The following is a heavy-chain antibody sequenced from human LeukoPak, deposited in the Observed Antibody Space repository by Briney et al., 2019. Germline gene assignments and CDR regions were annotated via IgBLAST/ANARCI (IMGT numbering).Heavy chain of an antibody. Sequence: PGGSLRLSCAASGFTFSSYSMNWVRQAPGKGLEWVSYISSGSGTIYYADSVKGRFTISRDNAKNSLYLQMNSLGAEDTAVYYCARGSSSSPIDYWGQGTLVTVSS. V-gene: IGHV3-48*01. CDR3: ARGSSSSPIDY. J-gene: IGHJ4*02. CDR1: GFTFSSYS. CDR2: ISSGSGTI. D-gene: IGHD6-6*01.